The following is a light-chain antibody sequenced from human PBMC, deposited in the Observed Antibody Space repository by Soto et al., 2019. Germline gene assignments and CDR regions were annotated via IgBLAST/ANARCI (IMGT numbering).Light chain of an antibody. J-gene: IGLJ3*02. V-gene: IGLV1-44*01. Sequence: QSVLTQPPSASGTPGQRVTISCSGSSSNIGSNTVNWYQQLPGTAPKLLISTDNQRPSGVPDRFSGSKSGTSASLAISGLQSEDEADYYCAAWDDSVNGWVFGGGTQLTVL. CDR1: SSNIGSNT. CDR2: TDN. CDR3: AAWDDSVNGWV.